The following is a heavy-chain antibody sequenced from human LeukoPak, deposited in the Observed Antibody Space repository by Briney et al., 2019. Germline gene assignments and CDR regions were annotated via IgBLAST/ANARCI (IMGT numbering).Heavy chain of an antibody. CDR3: ARLATIFGVVPSWFDP. J-gene: IGHJ5*02. Sequence: SSETLSLTCTVSGGSISSGGYYWSWIRQPPGKGLEWIGSIYYSGSTYYNPSLKSRVTISVDTSKNQFSLKLSSVTAADTAVCYCARLATIFGVVPSWFDPWGQGTLVTVSS. V-gene: IGHV4-39*01. D-gene: IGHD3-3*01. CDR1: GGSISSGGYY. CDR2: IYYSGST.